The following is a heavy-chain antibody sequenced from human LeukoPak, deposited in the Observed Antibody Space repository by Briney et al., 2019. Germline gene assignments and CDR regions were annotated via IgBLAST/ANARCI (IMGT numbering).Heavy chain of an antibody. CDR1: GYTLTELS. Sequence: ASVKVSCKVSGYTLTELSMHWVRQAPGKGLEWMGGFDPEDGETIYAQKFQGRVTMTEDTSTDTAYMELSSLRSEDTAVYYCATISDFWSKPHDAFXXWGQGTMVTV. CDR2: FDPEDGET. D-gene: IGHD3-3*01. V-gene: IGHV1-24*01. J-gene: IGHJ3*01. CDR3: ATISDFWSKPHDAFXX.